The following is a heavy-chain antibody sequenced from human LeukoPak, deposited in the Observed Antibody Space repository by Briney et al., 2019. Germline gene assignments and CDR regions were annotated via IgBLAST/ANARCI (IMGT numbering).Heavy chain of an antibody. CDR1: GGSISCGSYY. CDR2: IYTSGST. J-gene: IGHJ4*02. V-gene: IGHV4-61*02. CDR3: AGQRRWLQLPFDY. Sequence: PSETLSLTCTVSGGSISCGSYYWRWIRQPAGKGLEWIGRIYTSGSTNYNPSLKSRVTISVDTSKNQFSLKLNSVTAADTAIYYCAGQRRWLQLPFDYWGQGTLVTVSS. D-gene: IGHD5-24*01.